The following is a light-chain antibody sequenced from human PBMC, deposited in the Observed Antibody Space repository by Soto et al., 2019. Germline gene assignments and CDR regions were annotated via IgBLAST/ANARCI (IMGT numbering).Light chain of an antibody. CDR3: SSYTSSTAYV. J-gene: IGLJ1*01. CDR1: SSDVGGYNY. V-gene: IGLV2-14*01. Sequence: QSVLTQPASVSGSPGQSITIPSPGTSSDVGGYNYVSWYQLHPGKAPKLILYEVANRPSGVSDRFSGSKSGNTASLTISGLQAEDEADYYCSSYTSSTAYVFGTGTKVTVL. CDR2: EVA.